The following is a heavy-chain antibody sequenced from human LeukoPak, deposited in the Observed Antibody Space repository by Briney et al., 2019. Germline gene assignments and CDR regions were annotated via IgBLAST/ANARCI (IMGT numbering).Heavy chain of an antibody. D-gene: IGHD3-10*01. CDR1: GYTFTSYG. Sequence: ASVKVSCKASGYTFTSYGISWVRQAPGQGLEWMGWISAYNGNTNYEQKLQGRVTMTTDTSTSTAYMELRSVRSEDTAVYYCARYGSGSYYSYYYYYMDVWGKGTTVTVSS. CDR3: ARYGSGSYYSYYYYYMDV. CDR2: ISAYNGNT. J-gene: IGHJ6*03. V-gene: IGHV1-18*01.